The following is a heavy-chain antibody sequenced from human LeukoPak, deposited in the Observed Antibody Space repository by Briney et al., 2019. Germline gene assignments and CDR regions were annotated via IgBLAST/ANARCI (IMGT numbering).Heavy chain of an antibody. D-gene: IGHD6-13*01. J-gene: IGHJ4*02. CDR2: IIPIFGTA. CDR3: AATAAAGTATLNY. Sequence: APVKVSCKASGGTFSSYAISWVRQAPGQGLEWMGGIIPIFGTANYAQKFQGRVTITADESTSTAYMELSSLRSEVTAVYYCAATAAAGTATLNYWGQGTLVTVSS. CDR1: GGTFSSYA. V-gene: IGHV1-69*13.